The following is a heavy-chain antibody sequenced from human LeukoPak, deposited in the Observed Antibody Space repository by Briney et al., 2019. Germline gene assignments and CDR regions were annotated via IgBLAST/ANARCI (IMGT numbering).Heavy chain of an antibody. CDR3: AREIGITIFGFDP. CDR1: GGSISNYY. J-gene: IGHJ5*02. D-gene: IGHD3-3*01. V-gene: IGHV4-4*07. Sequence: PSETLSLTCTVSGGSISNYYWSWIRQSAGKGLEWIGRIYSTGSTNYNPSLKSRVTMSVDTSKNQFSLKLNSVTAADTAVYDCAREIGITIFGFDPWGQGTLVTVSS. CDR2: IYSTGST.